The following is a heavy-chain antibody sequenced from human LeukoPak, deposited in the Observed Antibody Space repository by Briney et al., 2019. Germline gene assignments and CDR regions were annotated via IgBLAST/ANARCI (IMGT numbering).Heavy chain of an antibody. D-gene: IGHD6-19*01. CDR3: ARDHGEWLVRGCSDY. CDR1: GYTFTGYY. J-gene: IGHJ4*02. CDR2: INPNSGGT. Sequence: SVKVSCKASGYTFTGYYMHWERHAPGQGLEWMGWINPNSGGTNYAQKLQGRVTMTRDPSISTAYMELSRLRSDDTAVSYCARDHGEWLVRGCSDYWGQGTLVTVSS. V-gene: IGHV1-2*02.